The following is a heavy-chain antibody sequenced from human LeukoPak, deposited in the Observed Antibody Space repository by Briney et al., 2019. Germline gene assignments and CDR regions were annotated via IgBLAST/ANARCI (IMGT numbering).Heavy chain of an antibody. CDR3: AYQQQAYYYGMDV. D-gene: IGHD6-13*01. CDR1: GGTFISYG. J-gene: IGHJ6*02. V-gene: IGHV1-18*01. CDR2: ISAYNGNT. Sequence: ASVKVSCKASGGTFISYGISWVRQAPGQGLEWMGWISAYNGNTNYAQKLRGRVTMTTDTSTSTAYMELRSLRSDDTAVYYCAYQQQAYYYGMDVWGQGTTVTVSS.